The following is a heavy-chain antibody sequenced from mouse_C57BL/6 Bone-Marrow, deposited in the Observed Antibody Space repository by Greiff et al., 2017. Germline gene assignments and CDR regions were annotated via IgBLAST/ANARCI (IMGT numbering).Heavy chain of an antibody. D-gene: IGHD2-5*01. CDR3: AIGAYYSNYEEFAY. V-gene: IGHV1-74*01. CDR1: GYTFTSYW. Sequence: QVQLQQPGAELVKPGASVKVSCKASGYTFTSYWMHWVKQRPGQGLEWIGRIHPSDSDTNYNQKFKGKATLTVDKSSSTAYMLLSSLTSEDSAVYYCAIGAYYSNYEEFAYWGQGTLVTVSA. J-gene: IGHJ3*01. CDR2: IHPSDSDT.